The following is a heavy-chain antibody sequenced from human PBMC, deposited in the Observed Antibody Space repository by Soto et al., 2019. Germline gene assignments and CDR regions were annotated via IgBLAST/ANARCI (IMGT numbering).Heavy chain of an antibody. Sequence: EVQLVESGGGLVQSGGSLRLSCAASGFTVSNNYMSWVRQAPGKGLEWGSRIYSGGDIHYAGSVRGRFTIFRDSSKNTLYLQMNSLRAEDTAVYYCATSPVAGTFGGQGTLVTVSS. CDR1: GFTVSNNY. J-gene: IGHJ4*02. D-gene: IGHD6-19*01. V-gene: IGHV3-66*01. CDR2: IYSGGDI. CDR3: ATSPVAGTF.